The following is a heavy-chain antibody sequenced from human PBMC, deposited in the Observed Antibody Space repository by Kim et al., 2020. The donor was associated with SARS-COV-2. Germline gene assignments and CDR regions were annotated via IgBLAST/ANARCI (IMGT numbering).Heavy chain of an antibody. V-gene: IGHV1-69*13. Sequence: SVKVSCKASGGTFGTYTITWVRQAPGQGLEWMGGIIPIFGTPDYAQNFQGRVTISADESTSTAYMQLSSLRSEDTAVYYCAKKEIVGPLDCCGQGTLVTVST. D-gene: IGHD2-15*01. CDR2: IIPIFGTP. CDR3: AKKEIVGPLDC. J-gene: IGHJ4*02. CDR1: GGTFGTYT.